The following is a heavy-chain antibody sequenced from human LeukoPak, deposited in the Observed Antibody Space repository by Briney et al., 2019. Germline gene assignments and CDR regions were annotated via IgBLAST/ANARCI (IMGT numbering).Heavy chain of an antibody. CDR3: AKEQTSSGYFDY. CDR1: GFTFNNYA. D-gene: IGHD3-10*01. V-gene: IGHV3-23*01. J-gene: IGHJ4*02. CDR2: ISGNGGRT. Sequence: GGSLRLSCAASGFTFNNYAMSWVRQAPGKGLEWVAAISGNGGRTYYRDSVKGWFTISRDNPKNTLYLLMNSLSAEDTALYYCAKEQTSSGYFDYWGQGTLVAVSS.